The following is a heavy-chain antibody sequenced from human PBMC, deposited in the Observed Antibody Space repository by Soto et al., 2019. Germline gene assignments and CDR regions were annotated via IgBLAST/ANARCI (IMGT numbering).Heavy chain of an antibody. V-gene: IGHV1-69*13. CDR2: IIPIFGTA. D-gene: IGHD3-10*01. CDR3: ARLGWFGELYATEQNMDV. Sequence: GPSVKVSCKASGGTFSSYAISWVRQAPGQGLEWMGGIIPIFGTANYAQKFQGRVTITADESTSTAYMELSSLRSEDTAVYYCARLGWFGELYATEQNMDVWGQGTTVTVSS. CDR1: GGTFSSYA. J-gene: IGHJ6*02.